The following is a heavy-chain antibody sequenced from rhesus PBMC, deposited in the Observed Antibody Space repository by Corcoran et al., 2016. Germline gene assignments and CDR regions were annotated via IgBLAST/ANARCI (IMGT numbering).Heavy chain of an antibody. V-gene: IGHV4-173*01. D-gene: IGHD6S26*01. CDR1: GGSLRNDW. J-gene: IGHJ4*01. CDR3: ARRGSGWSD. CDR2: IPRPEGNP. Sequence: QLQLQESGPGLVKPSETLSHTCGFSGGSLRNDWWNWNRQPPGKELEWIGRIPRPEGNPNYNPSLKIRVTISTDTSKNQLSLKLSSVTAADTAVYYCARRGSGWSDWGQGVLVTVSS.